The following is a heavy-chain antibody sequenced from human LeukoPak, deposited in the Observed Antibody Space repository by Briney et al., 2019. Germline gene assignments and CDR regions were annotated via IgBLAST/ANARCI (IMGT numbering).Heavy chain of an antibody. V-gene: IGHV4-30-4*08. D-gene: IGHD6-19*01. CDR3: ARLAVGIDY. Sequence: TSQTLSLTCTVSGGSISSGDYYWGWIRQPPGKGLEWIGYIYYSGSTYHNPSLKSRVTISVDTSKNQFSLKLSSVTAADTAVYYCARLAVGIDYWGQGTLVTVSS. CDR2: IYYSGST. CDR1: GGSISSGDYY. J-gene: IGHJ4*02.